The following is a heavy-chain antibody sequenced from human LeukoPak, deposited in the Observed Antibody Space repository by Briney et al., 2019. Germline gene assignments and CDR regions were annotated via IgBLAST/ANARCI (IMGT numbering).Heavy chain of an antibody. CDR1: GFTVSSNY. CDR2: IYSGGST. D-gene: IGHD5-24*01. Sequence: GGSLRLSCAASGFTVSSNYMSWVRQAPGKGLEWVSVIYSGGSTYYADSVKGRFTISRDNSKNTLYLQMNSLRAEDTAVYCCARDGGDGYDIFFFDYWGQGTLVTVSS. CDR3: ARDGGDGYDIFFFDY. J-gene: IGHJ4*02. V-gene: IGHV3-66*02.